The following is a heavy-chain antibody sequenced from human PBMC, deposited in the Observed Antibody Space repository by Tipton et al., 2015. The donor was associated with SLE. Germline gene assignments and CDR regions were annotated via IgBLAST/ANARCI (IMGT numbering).Heavy chain of an antibody. J-gene: IGHJ4*02. V-gene: IGHV4-34*09. CDR3: ARDTPYSSSSDY. CDR2: IYYSGST. D-gene: IGHD6-6*01. Sequence: TLSLTCAVYGGSFSGYYWSWIRQPPGKGLEWIGYIYYSGSTYYNPSLKSRVTISVDTSKNQFSLKLSSVTAADTAVYYCARDTPYSSSSDYWGQGTLVTVSS. CDR1: GGSFSGYY.